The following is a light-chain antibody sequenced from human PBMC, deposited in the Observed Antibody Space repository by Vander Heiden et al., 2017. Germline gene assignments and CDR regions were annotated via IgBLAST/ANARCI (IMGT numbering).Light chain of an antibody. CDR2: GAS. CDR3: QQYNNWPLT. CDR1: QSVSSN. Sequence: ELVMTQSPATLSVSPGERATLSCRASQSVSSNLAWYQQKPGQAPRLLIFGASTRAAGIPASFSGSGSRTEFTLTISSLQSEDFAVYYCQQYNNWPLTFGGGTKVEIK. V-gene: IGKV3-15*01. J-gene: IGKJ4*01.